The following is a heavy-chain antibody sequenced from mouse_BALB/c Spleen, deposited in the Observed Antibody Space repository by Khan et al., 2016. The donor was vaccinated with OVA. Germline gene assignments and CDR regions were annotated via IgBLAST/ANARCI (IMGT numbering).Heavy chain of an antibody. V-gene: IGHV3-2*02. Sequence: EVQLQESGPGLVKPSQSLSLTCTVTGYSITSDYAWNWIRQFPGNKLEWMGYIKYSGSTSYNPSLKSRISITRNTSQNQFFLQLNSVTTEDTTTYYGARSATSSTVVATDFDSWGQGTTLTVSS. D-gene: IGHD1-1*01. CDR3: ARSATSSTVVATDFDS. CDR1: GYSITSDYA. J-gene: IGHJ2*01. CDR2: IKYSGST.